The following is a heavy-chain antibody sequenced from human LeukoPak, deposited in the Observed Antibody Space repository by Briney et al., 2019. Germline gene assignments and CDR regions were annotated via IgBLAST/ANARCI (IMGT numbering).Heavy chain of an antibody. J-gene: IGHJ4*02. V-gene: IGHV3-21*01. Sequence: PSETLSLTCTVSGGSISNYYWNWVRQAPGKGLEWVSSISSSSSYIYYADSVKGRFTISRDNAKNSLYLQMNSLRAEDTAVYYCARDRQTGELEHDYWGQGTLVTVSS. D-gene: IGHD1/OR15-1a*01. CDR1: GGSISNYY. CDR2: ISSSSSYI. CDR3: ARDRQTGELEHDY.